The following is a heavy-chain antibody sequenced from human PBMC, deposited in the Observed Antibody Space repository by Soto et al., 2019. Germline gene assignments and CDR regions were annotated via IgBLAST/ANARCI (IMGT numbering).Heavy chain of an antibody. Sequence: QVQLVQSGAEVKKPGSSVKVSCTASGGTFNKYAINWVRQAPGQGLEWMGGIIPMFGTTNYAQNFRGRVTMTSDTSTTTVYMELSSLKSEDTAVYYCARARDMDVWGQGTTVTVSS. J-gene: IGHJ6*02. CDR2: IIPMFGTT. CDR1: GGTFNKYA. CDR3: ARARDMDV. V-gene: IGHV1-69*05.